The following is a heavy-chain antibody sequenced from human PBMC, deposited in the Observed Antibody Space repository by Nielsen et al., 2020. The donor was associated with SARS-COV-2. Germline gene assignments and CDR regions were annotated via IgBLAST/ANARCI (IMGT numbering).Heavy chain of an antibody. CDR2: ISYDGSNK. CDR1: GFTFSSYG. CDR3: ARQYIAAAGTLPY. V-gene: IGHV3-30*03. D-gene: IGHD6-13*01. Sequence: GGSLRLSCAASGFTFSSYGMHWVRQAPGKGLEWVAVISYDGSNKYYADSVKGRFTISRDNSKNTLYLQMNSLRAEDTAVYYCARQYIAAAGTLPYWGQGTLVTVSS. J-gene: IGHJ4*02.